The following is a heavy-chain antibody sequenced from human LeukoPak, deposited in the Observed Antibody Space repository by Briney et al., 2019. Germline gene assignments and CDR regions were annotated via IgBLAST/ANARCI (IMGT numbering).Heavy chain of an antibody. D-gene: IGHD3-22*01. CDR3: AKDYYDSSGYYNWFDP. CDR1: GFTFSSYA. J-gene: IGHJ5*02. V-gene: IGHV3-23*01. Sequence: GGSLRLSCAASGFTFSSYAMRWVRQAPGKGLEWVSAISGSGGSTYYADSVKGRFTISRDNSKNTLYLQMNSLRAEDTAVYYCAKDYYDSSGYYNWFDPWGQGTLVTVSS. CDR2: ISGSGGST.